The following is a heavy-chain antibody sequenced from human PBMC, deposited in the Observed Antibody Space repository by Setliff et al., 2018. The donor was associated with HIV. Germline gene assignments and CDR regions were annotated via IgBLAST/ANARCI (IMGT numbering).Heavy chain of an antibody. CDR3: AKDVCSGAYCYAYYYYGMDV. CDR1: GFTFSSYA. J-gene: IGHJ6*02. D-gene: IGHD2-15*01. V-gene: IGHV3-30*04. Sequence: PGGSLRLSCAASGFTFSSYAMHWVRQAPGKGLEWVAVISYDGSQKYYVDSVKGRFTISRDNSKNTLYLQMNSLRVEDTAVYYCAKDVCSGAYCYAYYYYGMDVWGQGTMVTVSS. CDR2: ISYDGSQK.